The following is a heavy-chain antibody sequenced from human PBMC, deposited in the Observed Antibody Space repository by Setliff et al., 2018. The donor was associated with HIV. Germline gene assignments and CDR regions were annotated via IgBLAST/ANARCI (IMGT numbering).Heavy chain of an antibody. V-gene: IGHV4-59*11. CDR2: IHYSGIT. Sequence: SETLSLTCTVSGGSISGHWWSWIRQPPGKGLEWTGSIHYSGITHYNPSLKSRLTMSVDTSKNQVSLKLTSVTAADTAVYYCARDGPLEGSYRYYYYYMDVWGKGTTVTVS. CDR1: GGSISGHW. J-gene: IGHJ6*03. D-gene: IGHD3-10*01. CDR3: ARDGPLEGSYRYYYYYMDV.